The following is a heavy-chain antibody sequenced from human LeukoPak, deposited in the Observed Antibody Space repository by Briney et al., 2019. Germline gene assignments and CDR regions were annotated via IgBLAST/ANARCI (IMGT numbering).Heavy chain of an antibody. V-gene: IGHV3-48*03. CDR3: ARDSGYGFEYYFDY. CDR2: ISSSGSTI. Sequence: GGSLRLSCAASGFTFSSYEMNWVRQAPGKGLEWVSYISSSGSTIYYADSVKGRFTISRDNAKNSLYLQMNSLRAEDTAVYYCARDSGYGFEYYFDYWGQGTPVTVSS. D-gene: IGHD5-12*01. J-gene: IGHJ4*02. CDR1: GFTFSSYE.